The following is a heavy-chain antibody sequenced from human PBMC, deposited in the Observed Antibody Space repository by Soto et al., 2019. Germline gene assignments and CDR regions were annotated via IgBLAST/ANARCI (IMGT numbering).Heavy chain of an antibody. CDR2: IHPATGRT. J-gene: IGHJ4*02. D-gene: IGHD6-6*01. CDR1: GYSFTTYY. V-gene: IGHV1-2*02. CDR3: ARVEGSASSAGD. Sequence: QVQLVQSGAEVKNPGASVKVSCKASGYSFTTYYIHWVRQAPGQGLEWMGFIHPATGRTKYAPKFQGRVTMTRDTSIKTAYMELNRLTSDDAAMYYCARVEGSASSAGDWGQGTLVTVS.